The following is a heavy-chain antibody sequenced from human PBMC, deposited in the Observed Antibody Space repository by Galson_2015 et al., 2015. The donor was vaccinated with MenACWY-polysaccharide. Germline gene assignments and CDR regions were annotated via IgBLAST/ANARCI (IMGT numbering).Heavy chain of an antibody. CDR2: ISGSGGST. CDR1: GFTFSSYA. D-gene: IGHD1-26*01. Sequence: SLRLSCAASGFTFSSYAMSWVRQAPGKGLEWVSTISGSGGSTYYADSVKDRFTISRDNSKNTLNLQMNSLRAEDTAVYYCAKDWGWELMGVALDIWGQGTMVTVSS. V-gene: IGHV3-23*01. CDR3: AKDWGWELMGVALDI. J-gene: IGHJ3*02.